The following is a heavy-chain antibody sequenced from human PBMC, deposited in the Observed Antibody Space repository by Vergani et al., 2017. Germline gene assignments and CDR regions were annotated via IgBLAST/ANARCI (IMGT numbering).Heavy chain of an antibody. CDR1: GYTFTGYY. D-gene: IGHD6-19*01. J-gene: IGHJ6*02. CDR2: INPNSGGT. CDR3: AAGGVEVAVSRVGWGYYYGMDV. V-gene: IGHV1-2*02. Sequence: QVQLVQSGAEVKKPGASLTVSCKASGYTFTGYYMHWVRQAPGQGLEWMGGINPNSGGTNYAQKFQGRVTMTRDMSTSTAYMKLSSLRSEDTAVYYCAAGGVEVAVSRVGWGYYYGMDVWGQGTTVTVSS.